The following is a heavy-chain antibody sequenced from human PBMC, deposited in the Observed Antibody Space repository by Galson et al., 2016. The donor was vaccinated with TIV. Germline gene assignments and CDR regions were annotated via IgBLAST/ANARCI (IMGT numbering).Heavy chain of an antibody. CDR1: GFTFSGYA. CDR3: ARTTPPPVSSNGWNDAFDF. V-gene: IGHV3-23*01. D-gene: IGHD6-19*01. Sequence: SLRLSCAASGFTFSGYAMSWVRQAPGKGLEWVSVVTGRSRSTHYADSVRGRLTISRDNSRKTLSLQMTSLRVEDTAVYFWARTTPPPVSSNGWNDAFDFWGQGTIVTVSS. J-gene: IGHJ3*01. CDR2: VTGRSRST.